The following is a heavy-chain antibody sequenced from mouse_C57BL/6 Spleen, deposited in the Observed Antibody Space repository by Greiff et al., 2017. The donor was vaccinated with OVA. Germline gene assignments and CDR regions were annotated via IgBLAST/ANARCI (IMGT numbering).Heavy chain of an antibody. CDR3: TTRGERAY. CDR1: GFNIKDDY. Sequence: VQLKESGAELVRPGASVKLSCTASGFNIKDDYMHWVKQRPEQGLEWIGWIDPENGDTEYASKFQGKATITADTSSNTAYLQLSSLTSEDTAVYYCTTRGERAYWGQGTLVTVSA. CDR2: IDPENGDT. J-gene: IGHJ3*01. V-gene: IGHV14-4*01.